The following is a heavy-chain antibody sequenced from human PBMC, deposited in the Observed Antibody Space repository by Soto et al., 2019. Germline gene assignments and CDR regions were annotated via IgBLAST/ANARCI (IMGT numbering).Heavy chain of an antibody. Sequence: PGGSLRLSCAASGFTFSSYGMHWVRQAPGKGLEWVAVISYDGSNKYYADSVKGRFTISRDNSKNTLYLKMNSLRAEDTAVYYCAFWGCSRPWGYYYGMAAGGQGT. CDR3: AFWGCSRPWGYYYGMAA. J-gene: IGHJ6*02. D-gene: IGHD6-13*01. CDR2: ISYDGSNK. V-gene: IGHV3-30*03. CDR1: GFTFSSYG.